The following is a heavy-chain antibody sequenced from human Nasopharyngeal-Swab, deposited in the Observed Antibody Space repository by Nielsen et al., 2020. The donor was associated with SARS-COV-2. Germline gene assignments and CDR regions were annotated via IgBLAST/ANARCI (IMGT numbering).Heavy chain of an antibody. J-gene: IGHJ6*03. D-gene: IGHD1-26*01. CDR3: ARVGGDYYYYYYMDV. CDR2: INHSGST. V-gene: IGHV4-34*01. Sequence: RQAPGKGLEWIGEINHSGSTNYNPSLKSRVTISVDTSKNQFSLKLSSVTAADTAVYYCARVGGDYYYYYYMDVWGKGTTVTVSS.